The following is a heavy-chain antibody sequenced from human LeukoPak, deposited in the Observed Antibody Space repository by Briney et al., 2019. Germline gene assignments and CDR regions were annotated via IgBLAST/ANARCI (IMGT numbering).Heavy chain of an antibody. D-gene: IGHD3-10*01. J-gene: IGHJ6*02. Sequence: GASVKVSCKASGYTFTSYGISWVRQAPGQGLEWMGWMNPNSGNTRYAQKVQGRITMTRDTSISTAYMELSSLRPEDTAVYYCARGPTLVRGVIMPDSVGGMDVWGQGTTVTVSS. CDR2: MNPNSGNT. CDR3: ARGPTLVRGVIMPDSVGGMDV. CDR1: GYTFTSYG. V-gene: IGHV1-8*02.